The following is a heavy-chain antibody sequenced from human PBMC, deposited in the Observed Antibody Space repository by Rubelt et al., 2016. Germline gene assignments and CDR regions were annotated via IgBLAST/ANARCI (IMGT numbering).Heavy chain of an antibody. CDR1: GGSISSSSYY. CDR3: ARGGLWFDS. Sequence: QLQLQESGPGLVKPSETLSLTCTVSGGSISSSSYYWGWIRQPPGKGLEWIGKIYYSGSTNYNPSLKSRVTISVDMSKNHFSLILSPVTAGDTAVYYCARGGLWFDSWGQGTLVSVSS. CDR2: IYYSGST. J-gene: IGHJ5*01. D-gene: IGHD3/OR15-3a*01. V-gene: IGHV4-39*07.